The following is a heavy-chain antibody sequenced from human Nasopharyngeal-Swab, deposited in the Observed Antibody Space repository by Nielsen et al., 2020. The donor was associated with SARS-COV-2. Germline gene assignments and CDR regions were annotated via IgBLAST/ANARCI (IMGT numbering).Heavy chain of an antibody. CDR2: IRNKVNYHTT. V-gene: IGHV3-72*01. CDR3: VRVLFGVVPDY. J-gene: IGHJ4*02. D-gene: IGHD3-3*01. CDR1: GFTFSDRY. Sequence: GGSLRLSCAASGFTFSDRYMDWVRQVPGKGLEWVGRIRNKVNYHTTEYAASVQGRFTISRDDSKDSLCLQMNSLKTEDTAVYFCVRVLFGVVPDYWGQGTLVTVSS.